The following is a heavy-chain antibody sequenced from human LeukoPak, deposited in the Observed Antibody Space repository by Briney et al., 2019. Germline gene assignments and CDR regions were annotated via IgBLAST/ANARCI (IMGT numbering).Heavy chain of an antibody. CDR2: IYTSGST. CDR1: GGSISSGSYY. D-gene: IGHD2-2*01. CDR3: AREPAAMGSFWFDP. Sequence: PSETLSLTCTVSGGSISSGSYYWSWIRQPAGKGLEWIGRIYTSGSTNYNPSLKSRVTISVDTSKNQFSLKLSSVTAADTAVYYCAREPAAMGSFWFDPWGQGTLVTVSS. J-gene: IGHJ5*02. V-gene: IGHV4-61*02.